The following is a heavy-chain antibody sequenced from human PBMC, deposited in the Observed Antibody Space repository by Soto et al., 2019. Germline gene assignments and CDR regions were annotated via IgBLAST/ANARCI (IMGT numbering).Heavy chain of an antibody. J-gene: IGHJ4*02. CDR1: GFTLNSYS. V-gene: IGHV3-23*01. CDR3: ESPPGATVTDNIFEF. D-gene: IGHD4-17*01. CDR2: ISASDGST. Sequence: PGGSLRLSCAGSGFTLNSYSMSWVRQAPGKGLEWVSVISASDGSTYYAASVRGRFTLSRDKSKNTLYLQMSSLRAEDPAVYYCESPPGATVTDNIFEFWGQGTVVTVSS.